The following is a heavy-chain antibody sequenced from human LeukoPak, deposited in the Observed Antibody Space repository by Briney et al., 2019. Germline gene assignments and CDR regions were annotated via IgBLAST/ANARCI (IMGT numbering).Heavy chain of an antibody. Sequence: ASVKVSCKASGYTFTSYDINWVRQATGQGLEWMGWMNPNSGNTGYAQKFQGRVTITRNTSISTAYMELSSLRSEDTAVYYCARDQRYNYGPAYYMDVWGKGTTVTVSS. D-gene: IGHD5-18*01. CDR2: MNPNSGNT. CDR3: ARDQRYNYGPAYYMDV. J-gene: IGHJ6*03. V-gene: IGHV1-8*03. CDR1: GYTFTSYD.